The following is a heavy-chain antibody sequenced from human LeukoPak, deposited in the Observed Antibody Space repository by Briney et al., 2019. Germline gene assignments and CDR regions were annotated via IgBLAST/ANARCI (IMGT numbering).Heavy chain of an antibody. CDR2: ISSSGSTI. Sequence: GGSPRLSCAASGFTFSSYEMNWVRQAPGKGLEWVSYISSSGSTIYYADSVKGRFTISRDNAKNSLYLQMNSLRAEDTAVYYCARDRGAQWLVPLDYWGQGTLVTVSS. J-gene: IGHJ4*02. CDR1: GFTFSSYE. D-gene: IGHD6-19*01. V-gene: IGHV3-48*03. CDR3: ARDRGAQWLVPLDY.